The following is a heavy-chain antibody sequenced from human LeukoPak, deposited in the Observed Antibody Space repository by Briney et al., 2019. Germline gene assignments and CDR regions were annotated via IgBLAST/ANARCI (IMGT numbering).Heavy chain of an antibody. J-gene: IGHJ4*02. CDR3: AGGSVAVAGTRNSLDF. V-gene: IGHV3-74*03. CDR2: INSDGSST. D-gene: IGHD6-19*01. CDR1: GFTFSSHW. Sequence: GGSLRLSCAASGFTFSSHWMHWVRQVPGKGLVWVSRINSDGSSTKYADSVKGRFTISRDNAKNTLHLQMNSLRVEDTAVYYCAGGSVAVAGTRNSLDFWGQGSLVTVSS.